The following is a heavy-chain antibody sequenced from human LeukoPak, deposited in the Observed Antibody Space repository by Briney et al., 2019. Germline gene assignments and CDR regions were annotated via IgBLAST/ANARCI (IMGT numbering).Heavy chain of an antibody. J-gene: IGHJ4*02. CDR2: ISYDGSNK. D-gene: IGHD3-22*01. CDR1: GFTFSSYG. V-gene: IGHV3-30*03. CDR3: ARDTLGRGYYYDSSGYLFDY. Sequence: GGSLRLSCAASGFTFSSYGMHWVRQAPGKGLEWVAVISYDGSNKYHADSVKGRFTISRDNAKNSLYLQMNSLRAEDTAVYYCARDTLGRGYYYDSSGYLFDYWGQGTLVTVSS.